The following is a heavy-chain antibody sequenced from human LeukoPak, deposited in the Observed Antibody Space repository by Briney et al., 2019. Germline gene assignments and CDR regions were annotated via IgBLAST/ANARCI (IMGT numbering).Heavy chain of an antibody. Sequence: GGSLRLSCGASGFTFSNYAMSWVRQAPGKGLEWVSSISGSGGSTYYADSVKGRFTISRDNSKNTLYLQMNSLKTEDTAVYYCTTGSAKMGATTGFEFDYWGQGTLVTVSS. V-gene: IGHV3-23*01. CDR2: ISGSGGST. CDR1: GFTFSNYA. D-gene: IGHD1-26*01. J-gene: IGHJ4*02. CDR3: TTGSAKMGATTGFEFDY.